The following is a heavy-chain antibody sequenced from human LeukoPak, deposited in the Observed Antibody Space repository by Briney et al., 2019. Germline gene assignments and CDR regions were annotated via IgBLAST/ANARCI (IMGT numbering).Heavy chain of an antibody. Sequence: SETLSLTCTLSGGSIGTSSYYWGWIRQSPGKGLEWIGSIYYTGTTYYDPSLKSRVTISADRSTNRFSLKLSSVTAADTAVYYCAGPDTVNKGGHYFDSWGQGILVTVSS. D-gene: IGHD5-18*01. V-gene: IGHV4-39*01. CDR3: AGPDTVNKGGHYFDS. CDR1: GGSIGTSSYY. J-gene: IGHJ4*02. CDR2: IYYTGTT.